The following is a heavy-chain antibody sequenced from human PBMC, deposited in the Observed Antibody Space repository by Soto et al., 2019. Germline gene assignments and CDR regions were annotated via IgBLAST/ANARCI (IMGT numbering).Heavy chain of an antibody. V-gene: IGHV3-33*01. D-gene: IGHD3-22*01. Sequence: PGGSLRLSCAASGFSFSSYGMHWVRQAPGKGPEWVAVTWYDGRNQYYSDSVKGRFTISRDNSKNTLYLQMNSLRAEDTAVYYCARDLISKIVVGNFGYWGQGTLVTVSS. CDR2: TWYDGRNQ. CDR1: GFSFSSYG. CDR3: ARDLISKIVVGNFGY. J-gene: IGHJ4*02.